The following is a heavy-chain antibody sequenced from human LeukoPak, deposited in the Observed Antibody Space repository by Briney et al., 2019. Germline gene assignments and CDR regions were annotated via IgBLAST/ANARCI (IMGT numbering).Heavy chain of an antibody. CDR3: ARDFDDFWSGYPLSSLWDV. CDR1: GYTFTSYG. Sequence: ASVKVSCKASGYTFTSYGISWVRQAPGQGLEWMGWISAYNGNTNYAQKLQGRVTMTTDTSTSTAYMELRSLRSDDTAVYYCARDFDDFWSGYPLSSLWDVWGKGTTVTVSS. V-gene: IGHV1-18*01. CDR2: ISAYNGNT. J-gene: IGHJ6*04. D-gene: IGHD3-3*01.